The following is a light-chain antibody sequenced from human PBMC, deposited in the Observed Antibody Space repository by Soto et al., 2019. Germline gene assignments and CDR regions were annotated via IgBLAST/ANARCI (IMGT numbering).Light chain of an antibody. CDR2: AVN. CDR3: SSYAGSNNYV. Sequence: QSALTQPPSAYGSPGQSVTISCTGTSSDVGGYKYVSWYQQYPGKAPKLMIYAVNKRPSGVPDRFSGSKSGNTASLTVSGLQAEDEADYYCSSYAGSNNYVFGTGTKVTVL. J-gene: IGLJ1*01. CDR1: SSDVGGYKY. V-gene: IGLV2-8*01.